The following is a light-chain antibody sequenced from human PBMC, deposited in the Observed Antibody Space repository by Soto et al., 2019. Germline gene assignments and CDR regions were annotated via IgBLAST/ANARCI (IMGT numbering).Light chain of an antibody. J-gene: IGKJ1*01. CDR2: AAS. V-gene: IGKV1-6*01. CDR1: QGIRND. Sequence: ILLKQPPASLYTTYKEIVPSTCRASQGIRNDLGWYQQKPGKAPKLLIYAASSLQSAVPSRFSGSGSGTDFTLTISSLQSEDLAVYYCHQYNHWCTFGQGTKVEIK. CDR3: HQYNHWCT.